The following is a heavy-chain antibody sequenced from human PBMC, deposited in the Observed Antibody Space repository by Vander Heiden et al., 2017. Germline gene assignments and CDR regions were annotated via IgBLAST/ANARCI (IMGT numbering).Heavy chain of an antibody. CDR3: AKDQQMVVVTATLN. J-gene: IGHJ4*02. CDR1: GFTFSSYA. D-gene: IGHD2-21*02. CDR2: ISGSGGSK. Sequence: EVQLLESGGGLVQPGGSLRLSCAASGFTFSSYAMSWVRQAPGKGLEWVSAISGSGGSKYYADAGKGRFTISGDNSKNTLYLQMNSMRDEDTAVYYCAKDQQMVVVTATLNWGQGNLVTVSS. V-gene: IGHV3-23*01.